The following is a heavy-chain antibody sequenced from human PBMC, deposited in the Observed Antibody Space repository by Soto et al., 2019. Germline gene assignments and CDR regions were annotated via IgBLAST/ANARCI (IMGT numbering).Heavy chain of an antibody. CDR2: VFPGDSDT. CDR1: GYSFSTYW. D-gene: IGHD6-13*01. J-gene: IGHJ6*02. Sequence: PGESLKISCKGSGYSFSTYWIGWVRQMPGKGLEWMGIVFPGDSDTIYSPSFQGQVTISADRSINTAYLQWSSLKASDTAIYYCARLGIAAAGIPYHYYGMDVWGQGTTVTVSS. CDR3: ARLGIAAAGIPYHYYGMDV. V-gene: IGHV5-51*01.